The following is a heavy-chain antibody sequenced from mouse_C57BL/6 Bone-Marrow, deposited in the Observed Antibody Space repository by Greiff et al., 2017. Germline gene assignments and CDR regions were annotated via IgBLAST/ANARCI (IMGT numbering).Heavy chain of an antibody. CDR3: ARDRGDY. Sequence: QVQLQQSGPELVKPGASVKISCKASGYAFSSSWMNWVKQRPGKGLEWLGRIYPGDGDTNYNGKFKGKATLTADKSSSTAYMQLSSLTSEDSAVYFCARDRGDYWGQGTTLTVSS. V-gene: IGHV1-82*01. J-gene: IGHJ2*01. CDR2: IYPGDGDT. CDR1: GYAFSSSW.